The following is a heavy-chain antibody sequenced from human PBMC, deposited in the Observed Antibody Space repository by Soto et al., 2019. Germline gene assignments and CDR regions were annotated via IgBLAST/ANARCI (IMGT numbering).Heavy chain of an antibody. D-gene: IGHD4-17*01. J-gene: IGHJ4*02. CDR1: GFTFSTYA. CDR2: ITDSGIDT. V-gene: IGHV3-23*01. CDR3: VKGLRGHYDS. Sequence: PGGSLRLSCAASGFTFSTYAMAWVRQTPGKGLEWVSSITDSGIDTYYAESVKGRFTISRDSSKNTLFLQMNSLRLEDKALYYCVKGLRGHYDSWGQGTLVTVSS.